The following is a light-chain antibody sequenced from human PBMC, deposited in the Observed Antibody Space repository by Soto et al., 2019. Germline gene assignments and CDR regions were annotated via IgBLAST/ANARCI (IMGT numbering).Light chain of an antibody. Sequence: EIVLTQSPGTLSLSPGERATLSCMASQTLTTRFLAWYQQKPGQAPRLLIYGASSRATGLPDRFSGSGSGTEYTLTISRLEPEDFAVYSCQQYADLPYTFGQGTTLEI. CDR1: QTLTTRF. CDR3: QQYADLPYT. V-gene: IGKV3-20*01. J-gene: IGKJ2*01. CDR2: GAS.